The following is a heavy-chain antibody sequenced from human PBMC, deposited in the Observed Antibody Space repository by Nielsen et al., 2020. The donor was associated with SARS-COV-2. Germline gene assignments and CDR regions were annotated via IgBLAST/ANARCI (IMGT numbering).Heavy chain of an antibody. CDR3: ARDEYSSGWYHAFDI. CDR1: GFTVSSNY. V-gene: IGHV3-53*04. Sequence: GGSLRLSCAASGFTVSSNYMSWVRQAPGKGLEWVSVIYSGGSTYYADSVKGRFTISRHNSKNTLYLQMNSLRAEDTAVYYCARDEYSSGWYHAFDIWGQGTMVTVSS. D-gene: IGHD6-19*01. J-gene: IGHJ3*02. CDR2: IYSGGST.